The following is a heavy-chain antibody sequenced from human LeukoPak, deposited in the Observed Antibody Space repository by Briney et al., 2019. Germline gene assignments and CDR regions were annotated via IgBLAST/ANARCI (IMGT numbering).Heavy chain of an antibody. CDR2: INPDGSST. CDR1: GFIFRTYW. V-gene: IGHV3-74*01. D-gene: IGHD2-2*01. J-gene: IGHJ5*02. Sequence: GGSLRLSCVASGFIFRTYWMHWVRQVPGKGPVWLSRINPDGSSTTYADSVKGRFTISRDNAKNMLYLQINSLRVEDTAIYYCARGGKLEPTAMPTWGQGSLVVVSS. CDR3: ARGGKLEPTAMPT.